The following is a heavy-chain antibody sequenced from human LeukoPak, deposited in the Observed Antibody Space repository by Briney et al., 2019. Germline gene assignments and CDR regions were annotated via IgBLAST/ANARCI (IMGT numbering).Heavy chain of an antibody. CDR3: ARSTTPSFDY. J-gene: IGHJ4*02. V-gene: IGHV3-48*03. Sequence: PGGSLRLSCAASGFTFSSYEMNWVRQAPGKGLEWVSSISRSGSTKYYADSVKGRFTISRDNAKNTLYLQMNSLRAEDTAVYYCARSTTPSFDYWGQGTLVTVSS. CDR2: ISRSGSTK. D-gene: IGHD2/OR15-2a*01. CDR1: GFTFSSYE.